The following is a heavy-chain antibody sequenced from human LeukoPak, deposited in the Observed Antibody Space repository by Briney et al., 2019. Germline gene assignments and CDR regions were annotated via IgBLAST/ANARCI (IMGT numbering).Heavy chain of an antibody. J-gene: IGHJ2*01. CDR3: ARAGGGPTTLYWYFDV. CDR1: GFSFSSYN. V-gene: IGHV3-21*01. D-gene: IGHD1-7*01. CDR2: LSSSSSYI. Sequence: GGSLRLSCIGSGFSFSSYNMNWVRQAPGKGLEWVSSLSSSSSYIYYADSVKGRFTISRDNARNSLYLQMNSLRPDDTAVYYCARAGGGPTTLYWYFDVWGRGTLVTVSS.